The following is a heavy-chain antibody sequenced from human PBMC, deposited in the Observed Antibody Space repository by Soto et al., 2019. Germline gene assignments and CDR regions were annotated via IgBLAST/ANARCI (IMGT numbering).Heavy chain of an antibody. J-gene: IGHJ3*01. Sequence: ASVKVSCKVSGYTLTELSMHWVRQAPGKGLEWMGGFDPEDGETIYAQKFQGRVTMTEDTSTDTAYMELSSLRSEDTAVYYCATGPDRGSSSAIDFSGQGIMVTVSS. CDR2: FDPEDGET. CDR1: GYTLTELS. CDR3: ATGPDRGSSSAIDF. D-gene: IGHD6-6*01. V-gene: IGHV1-24*01.